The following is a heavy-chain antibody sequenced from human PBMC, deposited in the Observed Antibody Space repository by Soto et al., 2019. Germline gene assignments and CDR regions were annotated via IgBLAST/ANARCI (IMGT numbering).Heavy chain of an antibody. CDR2: IYYSGST. J-gene: IGHJ5*02. Sequence: SETLSLTCTVSGGSISSYYWSWIRQPPGKGLEWIGYIYYSGSTKYNPSLKSRVTISVDTSKNQFSLKLSFVTAADTAVYYCARKDCSGGRCGGWSSWFAAWGQGTLVTVSS. CDR3: ARKDCSGGRCGGWSSWFAA. CDR1: GGSISSYY. V-gene: IGHV4-59*08. D-gene: IGHD2-15*01.